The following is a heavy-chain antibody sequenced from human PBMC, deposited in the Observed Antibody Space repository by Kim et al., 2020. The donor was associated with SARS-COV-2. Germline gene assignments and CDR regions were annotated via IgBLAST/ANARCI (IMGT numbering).Heavy chain of an antibody. V-gene: IGHV4-4*07. Sequence: YTSGSTNYNPSLKSLVTMSVDTSKNQFSLKLSSVTAADTAVYYCARDVTLWGQGTLVTVSS. D-gene: IGHD5-18*01. CDR3: ARDVTL. CDR2: YTSGST. J-gene: IGHJ4*02.